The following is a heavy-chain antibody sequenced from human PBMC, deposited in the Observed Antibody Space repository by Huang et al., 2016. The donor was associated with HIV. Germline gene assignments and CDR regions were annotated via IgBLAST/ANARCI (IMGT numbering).Heavy chain of an antibody. Sequence: QLLLQESGPGLVKPSEALALTCAVSGGSIRSSDYQWGWIRQPPGKGLGGIGSFYFKGSTHYSPSLTSRVTIAVDTSKNLFFLNLTSMTAADTAVYYCARHREGPVAYYSGWGSHLNYMDVWGRGRTVVVSS. D-gene: IGHD3-10*01. CDR2: FYFKGST. J-gene: IGHJ6*03. CDR3: ARHREGPVAYYSGWGSHLNYMDV. V-gene: IGHV4-39*01. CDR1: GGSIRSSDYQ.